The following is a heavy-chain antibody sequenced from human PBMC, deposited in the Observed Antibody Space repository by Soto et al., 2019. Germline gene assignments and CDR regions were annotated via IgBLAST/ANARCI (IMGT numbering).Heavy chain of an antibody. J-gene: IGHJ5*02. CDR1: GYTFTSYY. CDR3: AREDVLRFLEWSPRGWFDP. CDR2: INPSGGST. D-gene: IGHD3-3*01. V-gene: IGHV1-46*01. Sequence: QVQLVQSGAEVKKPGASVKVSCKASGYTFTSYYMHWVRQAPGQGLEWMGIINPSGGSTSYAQKFQGRVTMTRDTSTSTVYMELSSLRSEDTAVYYCAREDVLRFLEWSPRGWFDPWGQGTLVTVSS.